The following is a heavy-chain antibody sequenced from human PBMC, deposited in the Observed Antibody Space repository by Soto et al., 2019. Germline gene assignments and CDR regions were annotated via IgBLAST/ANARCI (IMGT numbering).Heavy chain of an antibody. Sequence: QVQLQQWGAGLLKPSETLSLTCAVYGGSFSGYYWSWIRQPPGKGLEWIGEINHSGSTNYNPSLKSRVTISVDTSKNQFSLKLSSVTAAVTAVYYCAGHIAFKALGYCSGGSCYSRPFDPWGQGTLVTVSS. V-gene: IGHV4-34*01. CDR3: AGHIAFKALGYCSGGSCYSRPFDP. J-gene: IGHJ5*02. CDR2: INHSGST. CDR1: GGSFSGYY. D-gene: IGHD2-15*01.